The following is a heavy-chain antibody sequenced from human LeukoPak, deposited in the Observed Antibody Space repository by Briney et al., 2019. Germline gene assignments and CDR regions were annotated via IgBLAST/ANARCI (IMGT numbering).Heavy chain of an antibody. V-gene: IGHV3-30*04. CDR1: GFTFTRYD. CDR3: VLGHYGGLFDN. CDR2: VSNDETNK. Sequence: GGSLRLSCAASGFTFTRYDMHWVRQAPGKGLEWVAVVSNDETNKDYGNSVKGRSTIARDNSKNTLYLQMNSLRVEDTAVYYCVLGHYGGLFDNWGQGALVTVSS. J-gene: IGHJ4*02. D-gene: IGHD4-23*01.